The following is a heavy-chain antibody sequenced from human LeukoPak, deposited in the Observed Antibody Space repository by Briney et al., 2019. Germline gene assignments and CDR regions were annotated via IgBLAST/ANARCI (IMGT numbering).Heavy chain of an antibody. CDR3: ARDKGYYGSGENDY. D-gene: IGHD3-10*01. CDR1: GGSFSGYY. Sequence: SETLSLTCAVYGGSFSGYYWSWIRQPPGKGLEWIGEINHSGSTNYNPSLKSRVTISVDTSKSQFSLKLSSVTAADTAVYYCARDKGYYGSGENDYWGQGTLVTVSS. J-gene: IGHJ4*02. CDR2: INHSGST. V-gene: IGHV4-34*01.